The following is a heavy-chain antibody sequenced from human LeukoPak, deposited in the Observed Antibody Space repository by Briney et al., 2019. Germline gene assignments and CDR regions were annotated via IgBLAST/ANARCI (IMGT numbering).Heavy chain of an antibody. CDR1: GFTFSNNH. Sequence: PGGSLRLSCAASGFTFSNNHMSWVRQAPGKGLEWVSVIYSGGSTYYADSVKGRFTISRDNSKNTLYLHMNSLRAEDTAVYYCARDYRRLEYWGQGTLVTVSS. J-gene: IGHJ4*02. D-gene: IGHD1-1*01. CDR2: IYSGGST. V-gene: IGHV3-66*02. CDR3: ARDYRRLEY.